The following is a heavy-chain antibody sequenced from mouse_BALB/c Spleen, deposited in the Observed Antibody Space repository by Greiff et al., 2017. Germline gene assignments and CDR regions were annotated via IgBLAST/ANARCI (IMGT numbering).Heavy chain of an antibody. D-gene: IGHD2-14*01. J-gene: IGHJ4*01. CDR2: IYPGNVNT. Sequence: QVQLQQSGPELVKPGASVRISCKASGYTFTSYYIHWVKQRPGQGLEWIGWIYPGNVNTKYNEKFKGKATLTADKSSSTAYMQLSSLTSEDSAVYFCAREYRYYAMDYWGQGTSVTVSA. CDR1: GYTFTSYY. CDR3: AREYRYYAMDY. V-gene: IGHV1S56*01.